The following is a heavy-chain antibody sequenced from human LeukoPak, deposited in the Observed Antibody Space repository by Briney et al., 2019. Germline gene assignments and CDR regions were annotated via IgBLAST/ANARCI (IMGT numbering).Heavy chain of an antibody. CDR2: INPSGGST. Sequence: ASVTVSCKASGYTFTSYYMHWVRQAPGQGLAWMGLINPSGGSTSYAQKFQGRVTMTRDTSTSTVYMELSSLRSEDTAVYYCARDISITMVRGVREHNDYWGQGTLVPVFS. CDR3: ARDISITMVRGVREHNDY. CDR1: GYTFTSYY. J-gene: IGHJ4*02. D-gene: IGHD3-10*01. V-gene: IGHV1-46*03.